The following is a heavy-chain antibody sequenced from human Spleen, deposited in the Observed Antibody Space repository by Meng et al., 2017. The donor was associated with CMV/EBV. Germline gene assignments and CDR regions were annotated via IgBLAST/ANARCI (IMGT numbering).Heavy chain of an antibody. V-gene: IGHV3-48*03. CDR2: ISISGATI. CDR3: ARVYAFDI. Sequence: GGSLRLSCAASRFTFSTFEMNWVRQAPGTGLEWVSYISISGATIYYADSVKDRFTISRDNAKNSLYLQMNSLRAEDTAVYYCARVYAFDIWGQGTMVTVSS. J-gene: IGHJ3*02. CDR1: RFTFSTFE.